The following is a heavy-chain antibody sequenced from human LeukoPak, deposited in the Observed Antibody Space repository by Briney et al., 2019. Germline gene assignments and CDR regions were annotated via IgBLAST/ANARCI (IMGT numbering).Heavy chain of an antibody. Sequence: GGSLRLSCAASGFTFNSYWMSWVRQAPGKGLEWVANIKQDGSEKYYVDSVKGRFTISRDNAKNSLYLQMNSLRAEDTAVYYCARDGWQWLYYYYYGMDVWGQGTTVTVSS. V-gene: IGHV3-7*01. D-gene: IGHD6-19*01. J-gene: IGHJ6*02. CDR1: GFTFNSYW. CDR3: ARDGWQWLYYYYYGMDV. CDR2: IKQDGSEK.